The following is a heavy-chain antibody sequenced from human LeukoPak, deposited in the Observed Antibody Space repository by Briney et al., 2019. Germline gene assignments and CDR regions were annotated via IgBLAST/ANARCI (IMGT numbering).Heavy chain of an antibody. CDR2: IYSGGST. Sequence: PGGSLRLSCAASGFTVSSNYMSWVRQAPGKGLEWVSVIYSGGSTYYADSVKGRFTISRDNSKNTLYLQMNSLRAEDTAVYYCASGITMVRGVITTLTDYWGQGTLVTVSS. CDR3: ASGITMVRGVITTLTDY. J-gene: IGHJ4*02. V-gene: IGHV3-66*01. CDR1: GFTVSSNY. D-gene: IGHD3-10*01.